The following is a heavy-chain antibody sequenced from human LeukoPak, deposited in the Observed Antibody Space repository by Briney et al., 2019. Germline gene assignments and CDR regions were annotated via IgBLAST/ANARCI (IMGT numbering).Heavy chain of an antibody. D-gene: IGHD6-19*01. J-gene: IGHJ6*03. CDR3: ARDRSMAVAGNYYYYMDV. V-gene: IGHV4-61*02. CDR2: IYTSGST. CDR1: GGSISSGSYY. Sequence: SETLSLTCTVSGGSISSGSYYWSWIRQPAGKGLEWIGRIYTSGSTNYNPSLKSRVTISVDTSENQFSLKLSSVTAADTAVYYCARDRSMAVAGNYYYYMDVWGKGTTVTVSS.